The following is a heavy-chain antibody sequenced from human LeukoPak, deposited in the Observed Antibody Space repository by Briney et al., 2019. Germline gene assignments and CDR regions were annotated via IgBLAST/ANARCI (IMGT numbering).Heavy chain of an antibody. CDR3: ARHIAESGTPGY. J-gene: IGHJ4*02. CDR1: GFTFSSYS. D-gene: IGHD6-13*01. V-gene: IGHV3-30-3*01. CDR2: LSYDEINK. Sequence: GGSLRLSCAASGFTFSSYSMHWVRQAPGKGLEWVAILSYDEINKYYADSVKGRFTVSRDNSKNTLFLQMNSLRPEDTAIYYCARHIAESGTPGYWGQGTLVTVSS.